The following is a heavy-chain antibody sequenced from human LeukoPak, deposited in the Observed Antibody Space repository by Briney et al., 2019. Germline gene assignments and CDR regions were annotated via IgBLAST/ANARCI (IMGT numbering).Heavy chain of an antibody. CDR2: ASIDGSSE. CDR3: ARERSNYDAFDI. D-gene: IGHD4-11*01. V-gene: IGHV3-30*04. Sequence: PGGSLRLSCTASGFTFKSYAMHWVRQAPGKGLEWVAVASIDGSSEDHADSVKGRFTISRDNAKNTLYLQMNSLRAEDTAVYYCARERSNYDAFDIWGQGTMVTVSS. CDR1: GFTFKSYA. J-gene: IGHJ3*02.